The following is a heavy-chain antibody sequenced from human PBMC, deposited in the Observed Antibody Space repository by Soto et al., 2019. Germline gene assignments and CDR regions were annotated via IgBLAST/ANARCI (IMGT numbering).Heavy chain of an antibody. CDR1: GLTFRTYG. D-gene: IGHD5-18*01. J-gene: IGHJ3*02. V-gene: IGHV3-30*18. Sequence: QVQLMESGGGVVQPGRSLRLSCAASGLTFRTYGMHWVRQAPGKGLEWVAVISDDGKNKYNIASVEGRFTISRDNSKNTLFLQMNGLRTEDTAVYYCAKGGGYTYGTNDAFDIWGPGTMVTVSS. CDR3: AKGGGYTYGTNDAFDI. CDR2: ISDDGKNK.